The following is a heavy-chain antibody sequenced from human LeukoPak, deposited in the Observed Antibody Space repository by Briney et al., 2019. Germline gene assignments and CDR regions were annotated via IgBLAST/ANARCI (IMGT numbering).Heavy chain of an antibody. V-gene: IGHV4-31*03. CDR1: GGSISSGGYY. D-gene: IGHD5-18*01. CDR3: ARGGPRYGHPFDY. CDR2: IYYSGST. J-gene: IGHJ4*02. Sequence: KASQNLSLTCTVSGGSISSGGYYGSWIRQHPGKGLEWIGYIYYSGSTYYNPSLKSRVTISVDTSKNQFSLKLSSVTAADTAVYYCARGGPRYGHPFDYWGQGTLVTVSS.